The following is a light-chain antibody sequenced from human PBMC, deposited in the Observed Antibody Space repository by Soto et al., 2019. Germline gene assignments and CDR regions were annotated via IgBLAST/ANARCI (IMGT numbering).Light chain of an antibody. J-gene: IGLJ3*02. CDR3: ETWDSNTHTV. CDR1: SGHSSYI. Sequence: QTVVTQSSSASASLGSSVKLTCTLSSGHSSYIIAWHQQQPGKAPRYLMKLEGSGSYNKGSGVPDRFSGSSSGGDRYLTISNLQFEDEADYYCETWDSNTHTVFGGGTKLTVL. V-gene: IGLV4-60*02. CDR2: LEGSGSY.